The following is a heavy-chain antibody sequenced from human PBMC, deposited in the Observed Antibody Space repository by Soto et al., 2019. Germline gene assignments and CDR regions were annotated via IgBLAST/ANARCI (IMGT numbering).Heavy chain of an antibody. CDR1: GYTFTSYY. V-gene: IGHV1-46*01. J-gene: IGHJ6*02. Sequence: ASVKVSCKASGYTFTSYYMHWVRQAPGQGLEWMGIINPSGGSTSYAQKFQGRVTMTRDTSTSTVYMELSSLRSEDTAVYYCARYLEYYGFWSGYYRYYYYGLDVWGQGPTVTVSS. D-gene: IGHD3-3*01. CDR3: ARYLEYYGFWSGYYRYYYYGLDV. CDR2: INPSGGST.